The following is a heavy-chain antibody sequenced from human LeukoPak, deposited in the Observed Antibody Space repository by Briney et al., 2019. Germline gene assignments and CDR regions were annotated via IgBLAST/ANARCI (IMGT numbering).Heavy chain of an antibody. CDR1: TFTFSSYN. CDR3: ARVVNQWSIAEKVGVFDY. CDR2: ISSSGTYI. D-gene: IGHD6-6*01. J-gene: IGHJ4*02. Sequence: PGGSLRLSCAASTFTFSSYNMNWVRQAPGKGLEWVSSISSSGTYIYYRDSVKGRFTISRDNAKNSLYLQMNSLRAEDTAVYYCARVVNQWSIAEKVGVFDYWGQGTLVTVSS. V-gene: IGHV3-21*01.